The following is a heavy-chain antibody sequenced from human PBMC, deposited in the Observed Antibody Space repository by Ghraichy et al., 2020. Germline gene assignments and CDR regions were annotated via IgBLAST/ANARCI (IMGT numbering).Heavy chain of an antibody. J-gene: IGHJ3*02. CDR2: TYRMAS. Sequence: SQTLSLTCVISGDSLSNNDVAWNWIRQSPSRGLVWLGRTYRMASEYAESVKARTAITPDTSKNQFSLRLNSVTPDDTAVYYCARGRHNTFDIWGQGIMVTVSS. CDR1: GDSLSNNDVA. D-gene: IGHD2/OR15-2a*01. V-gene: IGHV6-1*01. CDR3: ARGRHNTFDI.